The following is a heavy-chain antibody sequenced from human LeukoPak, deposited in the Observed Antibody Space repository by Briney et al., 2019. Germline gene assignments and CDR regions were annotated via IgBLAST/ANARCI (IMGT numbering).Heavy chain of an antibody. D-gene: IGHD3-10*01. CDR2: ISYSGST. CDR3: ARVENYGSGSSEYWFDP. Sequence: SETLSLTCTVSGGSISSYYWSWIRQPPGKGLEWIGYISYSGSTNSSPSLKSRVTISVDTSKNQFPLKLSSVTAAETAVYYCARVENYGSGSSEYWFDPWGQGTLVTVSS. V-gene: IGHV4-59*01. CDR1: GGSISSYY. J-gene: IGHJ5*02.